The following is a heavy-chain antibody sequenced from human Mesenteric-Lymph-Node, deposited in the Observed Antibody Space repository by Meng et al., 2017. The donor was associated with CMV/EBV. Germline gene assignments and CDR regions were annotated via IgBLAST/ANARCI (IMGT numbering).Heavy chain of an antibody. V-gene: IGHV3-9*01. Sequence: LSLTCAASGFTFDDYAIHWVRQGPGKGLERVSSINWNSGTTGYADSVKGRFTISRDNAKNSLYLQMDSLRAEDTAVYYCGGTDGRGMDVWGQGTTVTVSS. CDR2: INWNSGTT. CDR3: GGTDGRGMDV. J-gene: IGHJ6*02. D-gene: IGHD2-8*01. CDR1: GFTFDDYA.